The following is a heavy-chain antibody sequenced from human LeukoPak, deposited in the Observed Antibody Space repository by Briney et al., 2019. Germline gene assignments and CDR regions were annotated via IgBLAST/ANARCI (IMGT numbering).Heavy chain of an antibody. CDR2: ISGSGGST. CDR1: GFTFSSYA. D-gene: IGHD5-18*01. V-gene: IGHV3-23*01. J-gene: IGHJ4*02. Sequence: GGSLRLSCAASGFTFSSYAMSWVRQAPGKGLEWVSAISGSGGSTYYADSVKGRFTISRDNSKNTLYLQMNSLSAEDTAVYYCARDRGYSSIDYWGQGTLVTVSS. CDR3: ARDRGYSSIDY.